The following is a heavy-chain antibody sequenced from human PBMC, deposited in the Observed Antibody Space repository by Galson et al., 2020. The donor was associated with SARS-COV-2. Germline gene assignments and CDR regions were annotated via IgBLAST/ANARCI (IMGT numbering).Heavy chain of an antibody. CDR2: IYSDGRT. Sequence: GGSLRLSCAASGFAVSSTYMSWIRQAPGKGLFWVSVIYSDGRTDYADYVKGRFTISRDNSKTTLYLQMNSLTVEDTAIYYCARDWLGQFDYWGQGTRVTVSS. CDR3: ARDWLGQFDY. V-gene: IGHV3-66*01. J-gene: IGHJ4*02. D-gene: IGHD6-19*01. CDR1: GFAVSSTY.